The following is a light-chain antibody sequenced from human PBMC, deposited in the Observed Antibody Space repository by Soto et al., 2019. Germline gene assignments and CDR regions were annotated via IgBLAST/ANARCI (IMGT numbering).Light chain of an antibody. J-gene: IGLJ2*01. V-gene: IGLV1-40*01. Sequence: VAGFDVHWYQQLPGAAPKLLIYASTNRPSGVPDRFSGSKSDTSDSLAITGLQIDDEADYYCQSYDTGLTGHVLFGGGTKLTVL. CDR3: QSYDTGLTGHVL. CDR2: AST. CDR1: VAGFD.